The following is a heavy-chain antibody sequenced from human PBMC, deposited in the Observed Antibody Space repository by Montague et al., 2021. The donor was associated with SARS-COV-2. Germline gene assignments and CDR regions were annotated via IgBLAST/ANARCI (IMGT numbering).Heavy chain of an antibody. CDR3: ARERYSFSLTRGSTWFDP. Sequence: SETLSLTCAVYGGSLSGYYWSWIRQPPGEGLEWIAEISHSGSTNYNPSLKSRVTISVDTSKNQFSLKLSSVTAADTAVYYCARERYSFSLTRGSTWFDPWGQGTLVTVSS. V-gene: IGHV4-34*01. J-gene: IGHJ5*02. CDR1: GGSLSGYY. D-gene: IGHD3-9*01. CDR2: ISHSGST.